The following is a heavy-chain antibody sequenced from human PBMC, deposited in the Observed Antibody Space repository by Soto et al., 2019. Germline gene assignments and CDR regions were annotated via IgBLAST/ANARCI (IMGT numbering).Heavy chain of an antibody. Sequence: QVQLQESGPGLVKPSQTLSLTCTVSGGSISSGDYYWSWIRQHPGKGLEWIGYIYYSGGTYYNPALKSRVTISADTSKNQVSLKLSSVTAADTAVYYCARWGSGSRRGFDAGGQGTLVTVSA. CDR3: ARWGSGSRRGFDA. V-gene: IGHV4-31*03. CDR2: IYYSGGT. D-gene: IGHD3-16*01. J-gene: IGHJ5*02. CDR1: GGSISSGDYY.